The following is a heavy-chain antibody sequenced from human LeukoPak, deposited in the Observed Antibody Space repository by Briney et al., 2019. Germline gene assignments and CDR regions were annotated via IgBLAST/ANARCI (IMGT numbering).Heavy chain of an antibody. CDR2: FYYGGGT. D-gene: IGHD6-19*01. CDR3: ARHSSGWHFDS. V-gene: IGHV4-59*02. CDR1: GVSVSNHY. Sequence: SETLSLTCSVSGVSVSNHYWSWIRQSPGKGLEWIGWFYYGGGTYFNPSLGSRVTISADTSRNHLSLNLRSLTAADTAVYYCARHSSGWHFDSWGQGALVTVSS. J-gene: IGHJ4*02.